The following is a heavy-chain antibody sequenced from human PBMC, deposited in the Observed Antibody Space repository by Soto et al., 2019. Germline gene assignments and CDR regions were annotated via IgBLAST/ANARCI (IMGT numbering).Heavy chain of an antibody. CDR2: ISAYNGNT. Sequence: QVQLVQSGAEVKKPGASVKVSCKASGYTFTSYGISWVRQAPGQGLEWMGWISAYNGNTNYAQKLQGRVTMTTDTSTSTAYMELRSLRSDDTAVDYCARDVGYFDWLTTSSTDYYYGMDVWGQGTTVTVSS. V-gene: IGHV1-18*01. CDR3: ARDVGYFDWLTTSSTDYYYGMDV. D-gene: IGHD3-9*01. J-gene: IGHJ6*02. CDR1: GYTFTSYG.